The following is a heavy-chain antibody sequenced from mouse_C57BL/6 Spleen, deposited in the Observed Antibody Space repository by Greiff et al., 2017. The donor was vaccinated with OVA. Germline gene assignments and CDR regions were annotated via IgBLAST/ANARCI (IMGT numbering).Heavy chain of an antibody. J-gene: IGHJ2*01. V-gene: IGHV1-82*01. D-gene: IGHD2-5*01. CDR2: IYPGDGDT. CDR3: ARTPYSNYFDY. CDR1: GYAFSSSW. Sequence: QVQLQQSGPELVKPGASVKISCKASGYAFSSSWMNWVKQRPGKGLEWIGRIYPGDGDTNYNGKFKGKATLTADKSSSTAYMQLSSLTSEDSAVYFCARTPYSNYFDYWGQGTTLTVSS.